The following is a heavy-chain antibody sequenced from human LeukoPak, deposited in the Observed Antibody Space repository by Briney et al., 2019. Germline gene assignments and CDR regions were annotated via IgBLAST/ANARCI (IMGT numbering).Heavy chain of an antibody. J-gene: IGHJ4*02. Sequence: SETLSLTCTVSGASIRSHYWSWIRQPPGKELEWIGYMYYSGSTNYNPSLKSRVTISVDTSKNQFSLKLSSVTAADTAVYYCASASSSIAARGLDYWGQGTLVTVSS. CDR2: MYYSGST. CDR3: ASASSSIAARGLDY. CDR1: GASIRSHY. V-gene: IGHV4-59*11. D-gene: IGHD6-6*01.